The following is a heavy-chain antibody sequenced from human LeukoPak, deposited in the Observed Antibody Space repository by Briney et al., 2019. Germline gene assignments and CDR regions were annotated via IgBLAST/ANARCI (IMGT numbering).Heavy chain of an antibody. CDR2: IGGSGSPI. V-gene: IGHV3-11*01. CDR3: ARDVFGELYPEGFDY. Sequence: GGSLRLSCAASGFTFSDYSMSWIRQAPGKGLEWVSYIGGSGSPIYYADSVKGRFTISWDNAKKSLYLQMNSLRAEDTAVYYCARDVFGELYPEGFDYWGQGTLVTVSS. J-gene: IGHJ4*02. D-gene: IGHD3-10*01. CDR1: GFTFSDYS.